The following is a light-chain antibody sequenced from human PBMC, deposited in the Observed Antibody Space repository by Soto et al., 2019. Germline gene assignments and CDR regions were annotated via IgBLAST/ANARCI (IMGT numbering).Light chain of an antibody. J-gene: IGKJ4*01. Sequence: EIVMTQSPATLSVSPGERATLSCRASQSVSSNLAWYQQKPGQAPRLLIYGASTRATGIPARFSGSGSGTEFTLSLSSLQSDECAVYCCRQYINGLPLTFGGGIKVEIK. V-gene: IGKV3-15*01. CDR1: QSVSSN. CDR3: RQYINGLPLT. CDR2: GAS.